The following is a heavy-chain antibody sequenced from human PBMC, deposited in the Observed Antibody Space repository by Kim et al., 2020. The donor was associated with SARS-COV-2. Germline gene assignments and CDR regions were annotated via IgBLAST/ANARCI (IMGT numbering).Heavy chain of an antibody. V-gene: IGHV3-30*04. CDR1: GFTFSSYA. CDR2: ISYDGSNK. D-gene: IGHD3-10*01. Sequence: GGSLRLSCAASGFTFSSYAMHWVRQAPGKGLEWVAVISYDGSNKYYADSVKGRFTISRDNSKNTLYLQMNSLRAEDTAVYYCARDQYPADYGSEGHYGMDVWGQGTTVTVSS. J-gene: IGHJ6*02. CDR3: ARDQYPADYGSEGHYGMDV.